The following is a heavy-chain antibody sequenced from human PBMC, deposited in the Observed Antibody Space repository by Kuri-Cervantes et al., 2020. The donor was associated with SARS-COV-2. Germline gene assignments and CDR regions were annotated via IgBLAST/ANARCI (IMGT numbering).Heavy chain of an antibody. V-gene: IGHV4-34*01. Sequence: SETLSLTCAVYGGSFSGYYWSWIRQPPGKGLEWIGEINHSGSTNYNPSLKSRVTISVDTSKNQFSLKLSSVTAADTAVYYCAGAAAGRSDYWGQGTLVTVSS. CDR3: AGAAAGRSDY. CDR1: GGSFSGYY. J-gene: IGHJ4*02. CDR2: INHSGST. D-gene: IGHD6-13*01.